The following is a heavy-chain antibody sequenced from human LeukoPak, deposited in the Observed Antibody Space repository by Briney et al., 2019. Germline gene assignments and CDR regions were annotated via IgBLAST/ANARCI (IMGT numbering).Heavy chain of an antibody. J-gene: IGHJ4*02. CDR1: GFTFSSYA. Sequence: GGSLRLSCAASGFTFSSYAMSWARQAPGKGLEWVSAISGSGGSTYYADSVKGRFTISRDNAKNSLYLQMNSLRAEDTAVYYCARDRLAVAGTSFDSWGQGTLVTVSS. D-gene: IGHD6-19*01. V-gene: IGHV3-23*01. CDR2: ISGSGGST. CDR3: ARDRLAVAGTSFDS.